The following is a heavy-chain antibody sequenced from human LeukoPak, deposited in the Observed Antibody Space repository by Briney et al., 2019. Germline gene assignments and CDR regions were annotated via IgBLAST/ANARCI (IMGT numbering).Heavy chain of an antibody. D-gene: IGHD1-26*01. CDR3: VALQVGAPGY. CDR1: AFTFSNFW. Sequence: GGSLRLSCAASAFTFSNFWVSWVRQAQGKGLEWVANIKPDGSEKYYVDSVEGRFTISRDNAKDSLYLQMNSLRAEDTAVYYCVALQVGAPGYWGQGTLVTVSS. J-gene: IGHJ4*02. CDR2: IKPDGSEK. V-gene: IGHV3-7*01.